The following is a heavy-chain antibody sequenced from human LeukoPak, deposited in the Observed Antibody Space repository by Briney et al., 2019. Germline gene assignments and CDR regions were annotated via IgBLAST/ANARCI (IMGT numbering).Heavy chain of an antibody. J-gene: IGHJ4*02. V-gene: IGHV3-33*06. CDR1: GFTFSSYG. CDR3: AKVGFGAIVVVPAALIDY. Sequence: PGRSLRLSCAASGFTFSSYGMHWVRQAPGRGLEWVAVIWYDGSNKYYADSVKGRFTISRDNSKNTLYLQMNSLRAEDTAVYYCAKVGFGAIVVVPAALIDYWGQGTLVTVSS. CDR2: IWYDGSNK. D-gene: IGHD2-2*01.